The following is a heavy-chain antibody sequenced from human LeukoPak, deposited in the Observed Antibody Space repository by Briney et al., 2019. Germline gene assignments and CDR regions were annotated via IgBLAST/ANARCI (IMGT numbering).Heavy chain of an antibody. J-gene: IGHJ5*02. V-gene: IGHV3-11*01. CDR2: INIGGTNT. CDR3: ATDGAGFDT. Sequence: GGSLRLSCAAFGFTFNDYYMSWIRQAPGKGLEWLSYINIGGTNTHYADSVKGRFTISRDNAKKSLYLEMNNLRAEDTAVYYCATDGAGFDTWGQGVLVTVSS. CDR1: GFTFNDYY.